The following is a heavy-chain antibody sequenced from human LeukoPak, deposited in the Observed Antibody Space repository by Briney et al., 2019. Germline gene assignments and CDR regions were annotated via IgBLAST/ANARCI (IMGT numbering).Heavy chain of an antibody. CDR1: GFTFSSYE. V-gene: IGHV3-48*03. CDR2: ISSSGSTI. Sequence: GGSLRLSCAASGFTFSSYEMNWVRQAPGKGLEWVSYISSSGSTIYYADSVKGRFTISRDNAKNSLYLQMNSLRAEDTAVYYCARERYDSSGYPPFFDYWGQGTLVTVSS. D-gene: IGHD3-22*01. J-gene: IGHJ4*02. CDR3: ARERYDSSGYPPFFDY.